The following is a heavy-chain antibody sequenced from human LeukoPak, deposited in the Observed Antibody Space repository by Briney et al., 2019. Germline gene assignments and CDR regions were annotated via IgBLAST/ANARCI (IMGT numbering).Heavy chain of an antibody. CDR2: INPNSGGT. J-gene: IGHJ4*02. D-gene: IGHD2-2*01. V-gene: IGHV1-2*02. Sequence: ASVKVSCKASGYTFTGYYMHWVRQAPGQGLEWMGWINPNSGGTNYAQKFQGRVTMTRDTSISTAYMELSRLRSDDTAVYYCARVGSLARYCSSTSCYAYWGQGTLVTVSS. CDR1: GYTFTGYY. CDR3: ARVGSLARYCSSTSCYAY.